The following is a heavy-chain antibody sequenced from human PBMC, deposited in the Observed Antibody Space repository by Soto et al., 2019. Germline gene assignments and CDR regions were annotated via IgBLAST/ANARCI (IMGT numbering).Heavy chain of an antibody. CDR3: ERGGWKAYYMDV. D-gene: IGHD1-1*01. CDR2: IKSDGSSI. Sequence: EVQLVESGGGLVQPGGSLRLSCAASGFTFSDYWMHWVRQVPGKGLVWVSRIKSDGSSINYADFVKGRFTISRDNAKNTVVLQMNSLRAEDTAVYYCERGGWKAYYMDVWGKGTTVSVSS. V-gene: IGHV3-74*01. J-gene: IGHJ6*03. CDR1: GFTFSDYW.